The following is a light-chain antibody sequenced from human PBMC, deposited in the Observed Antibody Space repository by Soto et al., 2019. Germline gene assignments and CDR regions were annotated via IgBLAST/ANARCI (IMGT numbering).Light chain of an antibody. CDR2: GAS. CDR3: HQYNTWPPRFT. V-gene: IGKV3-15*01. CDR1: QSIATT. J-gene: IGKJ3*01. Sequence: EIVLTQSPDNLSVSPGERATLSCRASQSIATTLAWYQHKPGQAPRVLIYGASTRATDVPPRFSGSGSGTDFTLTISSLQSEDFAVYYCHQYNTWPPRFTFGPGTKVDFK.